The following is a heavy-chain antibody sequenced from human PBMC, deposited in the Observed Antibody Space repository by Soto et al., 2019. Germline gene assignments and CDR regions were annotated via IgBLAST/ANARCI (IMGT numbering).Heavy chain of an antibody. Sequence: SETLSLTCTVSGGSINTFYWSWIRQHPGKGLEWIGYIYYSGSTYYNPSLKSRVTISVDTSKNQFSLKLSSVTAADTAVYYCARAYPHFSYYDFWSGYQPTFDYWGQGTLVTVSS. V-gene: IGHV4-59*06. J-gene: IGHJ4*02. CDR3: ARAYPHFSYYDFWSGYQPTFDY. CDR1: GGSINTFY. CDR2: IYYSGST. D-gene: IGHD3-3*01.